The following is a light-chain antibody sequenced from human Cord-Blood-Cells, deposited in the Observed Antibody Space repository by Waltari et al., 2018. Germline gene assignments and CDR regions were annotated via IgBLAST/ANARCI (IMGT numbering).Light chain of an antibody. V-gene: IGKV1-5*01. CDR3: QQYNSYSPYT. J-gene: IGKJ2*01. CDR2: DAS. Sequence: DIQMTQYPSTLSASVGDRVTITCRASQSISSWLAWYQQKPGKAPKLLIYDASSLESGVPSRCSGSGSGTEFTLTISSLQPDDFATYYCQQYNSYSPYTFGQGTKLEIK. CDR1: QSISSW.